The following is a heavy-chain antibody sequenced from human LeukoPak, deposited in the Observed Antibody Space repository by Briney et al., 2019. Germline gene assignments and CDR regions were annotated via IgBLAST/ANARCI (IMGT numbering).Heavy chain of an antibody. CDR1: GYSFTSYW. CDR2: IYPGDSDT. CDR3: ARHVRVTAMTSAFGY. Sequence: GESLKISCKGSGYSFTSYWIGWVRQMPGKGLEWMGIIYPGDSDTRYSPSFQGQVTISADKSISTAYLQWSSLKASDTAMYYCARHVRVTAMTSAFGYWGQGTLVTVSS. V-gene: IGHV5-51*01. D-gene: IGHD2-21*02. J-gene: IGHJ4*02.